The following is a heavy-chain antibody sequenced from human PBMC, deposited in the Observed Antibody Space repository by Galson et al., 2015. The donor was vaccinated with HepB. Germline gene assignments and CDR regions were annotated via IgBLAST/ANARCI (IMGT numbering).Heavy chain of an antibody. CDR3: AKSFYGGSYYFDS. D-gene: IGHD1-26*01. CDR2: ISAGGGET. Sequence: LEWVSLISAGGGETRYADSVKGRFTVSRDNSKNTLYLQMNSLRAEDTAIYYCAKSFYGGSYYFDSWGRGTLVTVSS. J-gene: IGHJ4*02. V-gene: IGHV3-23*01.